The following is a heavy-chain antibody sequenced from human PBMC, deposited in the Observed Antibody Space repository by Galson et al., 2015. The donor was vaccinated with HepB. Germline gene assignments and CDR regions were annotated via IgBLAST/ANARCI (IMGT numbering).Heavy chain of an antibody. Sequence: SVKVSCKASGYTFTSYDINWVRQATGQGLEWMGWMNPNSGNTGYAQKFQGRVTMTRNTSISTAYMELSSLRSEDTAVYYCARIDYDFWSGYYMGDYYYYYMDVWGKGTTVTVSS. V-gene: IGHV1-8*01. J-gene: IGHJ6*03. CDR1: GYTFTSYD. CDR2: MNPNSGNT. CDR3: ARIDYDFWSGYYMGDYYYYYMDV. D-gene: IGHD3-3*01.